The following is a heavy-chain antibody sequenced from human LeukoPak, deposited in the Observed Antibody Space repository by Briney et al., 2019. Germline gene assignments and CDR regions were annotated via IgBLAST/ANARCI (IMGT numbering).Heavy chain of an antibody. V-gene: IGHV4-39*01. CDR1: GGSISSSSYY. D-gene: IGHD3-9*01. CDR3: ASRGYDILTGRNWFDP. Sequence: SETLSLTCTVSGGSISSSSYYWGWIRQPPGKGLEWIGSIYYSGSTYYNPSLKRRVTISVDTFKNQFSLKLSSVTAADTAVYYCASRGYDILTGRNWFDPWGQGTLVTVSS. CDR2: IYYSGST. J-gene: IGHJ5*02.